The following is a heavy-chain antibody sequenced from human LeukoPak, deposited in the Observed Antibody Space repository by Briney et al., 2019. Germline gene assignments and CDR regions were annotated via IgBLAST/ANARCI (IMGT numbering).Heavy chain of an antibody. J-gene: IGHJ4*02. CDR3: ARDLMWGFDY. V-gene: IGHV3-30*02. D-gene: IGHD7-27*01. Sequence: GGSLRLSRAASGFTFSGHGMHWVRQTPGVGLEWVAIIGNDGRDQHYTDSVKGRFTISRDNSKNTLFLQLNSLRPEDTALYLCARDLMWGFDYWGQGTLVTVSS. CDR2: IGNDGRDQ. CDR1: GFTFSGHG.